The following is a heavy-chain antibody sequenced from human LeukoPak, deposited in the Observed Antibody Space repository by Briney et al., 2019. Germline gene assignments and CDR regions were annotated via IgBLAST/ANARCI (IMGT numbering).Heavy chain of an antibody. J-gene: IGHJ4*02. D-gene: IGHD2-8*01. Sequence: ASVKVSCKTSGYTFTGHYMHWVRQAPGQGLEWMGWINPNSGGTDYAQQFQGRDTMTRDTSISTAYMDLSRLRSDDTAVYYCARVWRCSNGVCPDVFDYWGQGTLVSVSS. CDR3: ARVWRCSNGVCPDVFDY. CDR2: INPNSGGT. V-gene: IGHV1-2*02. CDR1: GYTFTGHY.